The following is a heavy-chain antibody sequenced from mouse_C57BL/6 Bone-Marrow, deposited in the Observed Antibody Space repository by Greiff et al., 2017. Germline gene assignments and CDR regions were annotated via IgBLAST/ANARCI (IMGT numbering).Heavy chain of an antibody. CDR2: IYPGSGST. CDR3: ARPYYSNYWYFDV. CDR1: GYTFTSYW. D-gene: IGHD2-5*01. Sequence: QVQLKQPGAELVKPGASVKMSCKASGYTFTSYWITWVKPRPGPGLEWIGDIYPGSGSTNYNEKFKSKATLTVDTASSTAYMQLSSLTSEDSAVYYCARPYYSNYWYFDVWGTGTTVTVSS. J-gene: IGHJ1*03. V-gene: IGHV1-55*01.